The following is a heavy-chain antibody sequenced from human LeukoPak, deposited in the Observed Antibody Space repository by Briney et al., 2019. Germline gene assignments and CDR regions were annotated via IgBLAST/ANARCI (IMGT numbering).Heavy chain of an antibody. J-gene: IGHJ6*03. D-gene: IGHD2-21*01. Sequence: GGSLRLSCAASGFTFSTYDMHWVRQVSGKGLEWVSSIGTIGDTFYPGSAKSRFTISRENAKNSLYLQMNGLRAGDTAVYYCARATVIGNAPVPGYMDVWGKGTTVTVSS. V-gene: IGHV3-13*01. CDR2: IGTIGDT. CDR1: GFTFSTYD. CDR3: ARATVIGNAPVPGYMDV.